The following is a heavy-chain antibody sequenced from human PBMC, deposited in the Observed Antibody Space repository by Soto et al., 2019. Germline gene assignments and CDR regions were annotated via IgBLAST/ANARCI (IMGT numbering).Heavy chain of an antibody. D-gene: IGHD3-10*01. CDR2: IKRDGSEK. CDR1: GFTFSSYW. V-gene: IGHV3-7*01. CDR3: ARSITMVRGAVASYYFDY. J-gene: IGHJ4*02. Sequence: PGGSLRLSCAASGFTFSSYWMSWVRQAPGKGLEWVANIKRDGSEKYYVDSVKGRFTISRDNAKNSLYLQMNSLRAEDTAVYYCARSITMVRGAVASYYFDYWGQGTLVTVSS.